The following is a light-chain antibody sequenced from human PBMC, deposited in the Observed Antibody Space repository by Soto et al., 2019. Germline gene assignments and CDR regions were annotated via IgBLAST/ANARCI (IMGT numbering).Light chain of an antibody. CDR3: QVWDSSSDNYV. V-gene: IGLV3-21*04. Sequence: SYELTQPPSVSVAPGKTASITCGGNNIGSKSVHWYQQKPGQAPVLVIYYDSDRPSGIPERFSGSNSGNTATLTISRVEAGDEADYYCQVWDSSSDNYVFGTGTKVTVL. CDR1: NIGSKS. J-gene: IGLJ1*01. CDR2: YDS.